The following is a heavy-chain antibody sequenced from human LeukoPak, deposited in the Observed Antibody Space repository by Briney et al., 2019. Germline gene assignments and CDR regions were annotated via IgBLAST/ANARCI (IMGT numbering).Heavy chain of an antibody. J-gene: IGHJ4*02. Sequence: RQSPSRGLEWLGRTYYRSKWYNDYAVSVKSRITINPDTSKNQFSLQLNSVTPEDTAVYYCARDGVTKDWGLDYWGQGTLVTVSS. V-gene: IGHV6-1*01. CDR3: ARDGVTKDWGLDY. D-gene: IGHD7-27*01. CDR2: TYYRSKWYN.